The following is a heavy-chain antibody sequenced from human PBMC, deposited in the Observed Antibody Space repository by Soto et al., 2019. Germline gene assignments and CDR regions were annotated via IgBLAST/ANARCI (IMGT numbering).Heavy chain of an antibody. J-gene: IGHJ6*02. CDR3: TTRPRIFGVPVYYYYGMDV. D-gene: IGHD3-3*01. CDR1: GFTFSNAW. Sequence: NPGGSLRLSCAASGFTFSNAWMSWVRQAPGKGLEWVGRIKSKTDGGTTDYAAPVKGRFTISRDDSKNTLYLQMNSLKTEDTAAYYCTTRPRIFGVPVYYYYGMDVWGQGTTVTVSS. CDR2: IKSKTDGGTT. V-gene: IGHV3-15*01.